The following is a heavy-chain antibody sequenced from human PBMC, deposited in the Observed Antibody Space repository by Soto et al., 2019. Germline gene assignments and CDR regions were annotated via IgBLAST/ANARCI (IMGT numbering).Heavy chain of an antibody. CDR2: INPNSGGT. V-gene: IGHV1-2*04. D-gene: IGHD2-2*01. CDR3: ARPLTGGMSRHWFDP. Sequence: QVQLVQSGAEVKKPGASVKVSCKASGYTFTGYDMHWVRQAPGQGLEWMGWINPNSGGTNYAQKFQGWVTMTRDTSISTAYMELSRLRSDDTAVYYCARPLTGGMSRHWFDPWGQGTLVTVSS. CDR1: GYTFTGYD. J-gene: IGHJ5*02.